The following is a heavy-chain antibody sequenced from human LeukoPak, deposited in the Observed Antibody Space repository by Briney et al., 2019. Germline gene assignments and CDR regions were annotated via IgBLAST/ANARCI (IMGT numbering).Heavy chain of an antibody. V-gene: IGHV4-39*07. D-gene: IGHD3-3*01. CDR3: ARGPITIFGVVILD. J-gene: IGHJ4*02. Sequence: SETLSLTCTVSGGSISSSTYHWGWIRQPPGKGLEWIGEINHSGSTNYNPSLKSRVTISVDTSRNQFSLKLSSVTAADTAVYYCARGPITIFGVVILDWGQGTLVTVSS. CDR1: GGSISSSTYH. CDR2: INHSGST.